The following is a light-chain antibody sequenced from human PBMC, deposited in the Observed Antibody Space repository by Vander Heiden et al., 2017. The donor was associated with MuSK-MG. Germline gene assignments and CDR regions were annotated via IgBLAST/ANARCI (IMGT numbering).Light chain of an antibody. J-gene: IGKJ1*01. Sequence: DIQMTQSPSSLSASIGDRVTITCRASQSISKSLNWYQEKSGKAPKLLIYTASILQSGVPSRFSGSGSGTDFTLTISRLQPEDFAIYYCQQRDSSLWTFGQGTKVXIK. CDR1: QSISKS. CDR3: QQRDSSLWT. CDR2: TAS. V-gene: IGKV1-39*01.